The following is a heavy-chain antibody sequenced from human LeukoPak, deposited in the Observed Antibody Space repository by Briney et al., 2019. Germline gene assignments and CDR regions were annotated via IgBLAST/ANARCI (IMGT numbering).Heavy chain of an antibody. Sequence: SETLSLTCTVSGGSISSGSYYWRWSRQPAGKGLEWIVRIYTSGSTNYNHSLKGRVTRSVDTSKNQFSLKLRSVTAADTAVYYCARDGTTVDGHIVVVPAAIEDAFDIWGQGTMVTVSS. D-gene: IGHD2-2*01. J-gene: IGHJ3*02. CDR1: GGSISSGSYY. V-gene: IGHV4-61*02. CDR2: IYTSGST. CDR3: ARDGTTVDGHIVVVPAAIEDAFDI.